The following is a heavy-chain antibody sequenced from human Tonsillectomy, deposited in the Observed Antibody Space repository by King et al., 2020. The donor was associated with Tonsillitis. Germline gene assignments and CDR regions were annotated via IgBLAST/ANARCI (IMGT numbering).Heavy chain of an antibody. CDR1: GGSISNSSYY. CDR3: ARQRFRGKPDY. J-gene: IGHJ4*02. D-gene: IGHD2-21*01. Sequence: QLQESGPGLVKPSETLSLTCTVSGGSISNSSYYWGWIRQPQGKGLDGIGSNSGSTSYNPSLRSRVTISVDTSKNQFSLKLSSVTAADTAVYYCARQRFRGKPDYWGQGTLVTVSS. CDR2: NSGST. V-gene: IGHV4-39*07.